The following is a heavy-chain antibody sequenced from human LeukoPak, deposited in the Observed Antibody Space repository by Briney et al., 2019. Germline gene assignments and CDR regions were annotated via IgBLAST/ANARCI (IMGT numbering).Heavy chain of an antibody. J-gene: IGHJ4*02. D-gene: IGHD2-8*01. Sequence: ASVKFSCKASGYTLSEYGISWVRQAPGQGLEWVGWITTYNGNRKYAEKFQGRVTMTTDTATSTYYMEMRSLRSDDTAIYYCARDCSNGVCFPRDYWGQGTQLTVST. CDR2: ITTYNGNR. V-gene: IGHV1-18*01. CDR1: GYTLSEYG. CDR3: ARDCSNGVCFPRDY.